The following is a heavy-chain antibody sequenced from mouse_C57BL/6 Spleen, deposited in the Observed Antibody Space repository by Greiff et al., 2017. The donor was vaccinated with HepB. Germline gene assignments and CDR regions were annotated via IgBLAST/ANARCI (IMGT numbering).Heavy chain of an antibody. CDR2: ISSGGSYT. CDR3: ARQCGTYFDY. V-gene: IGHV5-6*01. J-gene: IGHJ2*01. D-gene: IGHD4-1*01. Sequence: EVQLMESGGGLVKPGGSLTISCAVSGFTLSSYGMSWVRQTPDKRLEWVATISSGGSYTYYPDSVKGRITNSRDKANNTLYMQLSSQKAEDTAMYYCARQCGTYFDYWGQGTTLTVSS. CDR1: GFTLSSYG.